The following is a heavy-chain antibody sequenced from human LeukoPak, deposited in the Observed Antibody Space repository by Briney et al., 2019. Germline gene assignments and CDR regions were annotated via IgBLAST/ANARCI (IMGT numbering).Heavy chain of an antibody. V-gene: IGHV4-34*01. CDR3: ARDHVLRYFGWAATNWFDP. D-gene: IGHD3-9*01. Sequence: SETLSLTCAVYGGSFSGYYWSWIRRPPGKGLEWIGEINHSGSTNYNPSLRSRVTISVDTSKNQFSLKLSSMTAADTAVYYCARDHVLRYFGWAATNWFDPWGQGTLVTVSS. J-gene: IGHJ5*02. CDR1: GGSFSGYY. CDR2: INHSGST.